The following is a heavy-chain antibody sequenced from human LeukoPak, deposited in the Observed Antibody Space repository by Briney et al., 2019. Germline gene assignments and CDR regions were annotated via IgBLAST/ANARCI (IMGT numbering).Heavy chain of an antibody. Sequence: GGSLRLSCATSGFTFNDYAMHWVRQAPGKGLEWVSLISGDGGITYYADSVKGRFTISRDNSKDSLYLQVSSLSTEDTVLYYCAKVSAAMRTVKITFDCWGQGTLVTVS. D-gene: IGHD4-17*01. CDR1: GFTFNDYA. CDR3: AKVSAAMRTVKITFDC. J-gene: IGHJ4*02. CDR2: ISGDGGIT. V-gene: IGHV3-43*02.